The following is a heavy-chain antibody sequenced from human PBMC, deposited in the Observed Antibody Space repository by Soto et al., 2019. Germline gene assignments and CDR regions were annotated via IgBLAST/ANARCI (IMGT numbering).Heavy chain of an antibody. CDR3: ARLAAAVNGRQPLSRESRNDY. Sequence: GASVKVSCKASGGTFSSYAISWVRQAPGQGLEWMGRIIPILGIANYAQKFQGRVTITADKSTSTAYMELSSLRSEDTAVYYCARLAAAVNGRQPLSRESRNDYWGQGTLVTVSS. CDR1: GGTFSSYA. V-gene: IGHV1-69*04. J-gene: IGHJ4*02. CDR2: IIPILGIA. D-gene: IGHD6-13*01.